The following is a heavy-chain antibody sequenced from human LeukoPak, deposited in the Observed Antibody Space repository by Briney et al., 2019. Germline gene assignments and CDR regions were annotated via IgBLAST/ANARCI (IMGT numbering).Heavy chain of an antibody. V-gene: IGHV3-23*01. CDR1: GFTFSSYA. Sequence: GGSLRLSCAASGFTFSSYAMSWVRQAPGKGLEWVSAISGSGGSTYYADSVKGRFTISRDNSKNTLYLLMNSLRAEDTAVYYCAKSVAVAGIFDYWGQGTLVTVSS. CDR3: AKSVAVAGIFDY. J-gene: IGHJ4*02. D-gene: IGHD6-19*01. CDR2: ISGSGGST.